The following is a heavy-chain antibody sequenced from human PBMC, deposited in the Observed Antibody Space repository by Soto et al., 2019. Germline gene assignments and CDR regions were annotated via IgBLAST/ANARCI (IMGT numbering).Heavy chain of an antibody. Sequence: ASVTVSCKAYGYTFTNSGIGWVRQAPGQGLAWMGWISTYRGDPTYAQKLRGRVTMTTDSSTSTAYMELRSLRSDDTALYYCARFDYTKYLFDFWGQGTLVTV. D-gene: IGHD3-9*01. CDR3: ARFDYTKYLFDF. CDR1: GYTFTNSG. J-gene: IGHJ4*02. V-gene: IGHV1-18*01. CDR2: ISTYRGDP.